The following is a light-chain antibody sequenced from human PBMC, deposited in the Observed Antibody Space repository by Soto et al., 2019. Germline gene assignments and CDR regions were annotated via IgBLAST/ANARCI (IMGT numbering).Light chain of an antibody. V-gene: IGKV3-15*01. CDR1: QSVSSN. CDR2: GAS. Sequence: EIVMTQSPATLSVSPGERATLSCRASQSVSSNVAWYQQKPGQATRLLIYGASTRATGIPARFSGSGSGTEFTLTISSLQSEDFAVYYCQQYNNWPPVTFGGGTKVEIK. CDR3: QQYNNWPPVT. J-gene: IGKJ4*01.